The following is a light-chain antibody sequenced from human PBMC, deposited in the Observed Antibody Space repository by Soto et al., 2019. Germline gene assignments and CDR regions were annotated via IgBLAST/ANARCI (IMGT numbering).Light chain of an antibody. V-gene: IGKV3-15*01. J-gene: IGKJ1*01. Sequence: EIVMTQYPATLSVSPGERSTLSCMASRSVSSYLAWYQQKRGQAPRILIYGASTRATGITARLSGSGYGTEFTLTINSLQSEDFAVYLCQQYNNWPLTFGQGTKVDIK. CDR3: QQYNNWPLT. CDR1: RSVSSY. CDR2: GAS.